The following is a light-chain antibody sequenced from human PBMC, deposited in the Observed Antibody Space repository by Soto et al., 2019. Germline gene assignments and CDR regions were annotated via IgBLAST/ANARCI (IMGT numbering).Light chain of an antibody. CDR2: GAS. V-gene: IGKV3-20*01. Sequence: EVVLTQSPGTLSFSPGDRVTLSCRASQSVNNNFLAWYQQRPGQAPRLLIYGASSRATGIPDRFSGSGSGADFTLSISRLEPEDFAMYYCQQYGHSPITFGQGTRLEMK. J-gene: IGKJ5*01. CDR3: QQYGHSPIT. CDR1: QSVNNNF.